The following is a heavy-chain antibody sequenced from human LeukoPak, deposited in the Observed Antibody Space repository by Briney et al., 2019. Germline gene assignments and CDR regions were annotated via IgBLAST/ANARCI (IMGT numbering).Heavy chain of an antibody. CDR3: AREIPGIVGATYFDS. CDR2: IYYGGSI. CDR1: GGSISSYY. D-gene: IGHD1-26*01. V-gene: IGHV4-59*01. J-gene: IGHJ4*02. Sequence: KPSQTLSLTCTVSGGSISSYYWSWIRQPPGKGLEWIGYIYYGGSINYNPSLKSRVTISVDTSKNQFSLKLSSVAAADTAVYYCAREIPGIVGATYFDSWGQGALVTVSS.